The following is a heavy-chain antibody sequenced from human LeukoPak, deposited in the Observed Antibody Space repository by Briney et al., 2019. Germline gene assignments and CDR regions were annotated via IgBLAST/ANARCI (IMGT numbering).Heavy chain of an antibody. CDR1: GIIFSNTW. Sequence: GGSLRLSCTVSGIIFSNTWMSWVRQAPGKGLEWVSRIKSKYNGGTTDYPAPVKGRFIISRDDSKNTLYLQMNSLKIEDTAVYYCTTDRPDYWGQGTLVTVSS. J-gene: IGHJ4*02. V-gene: IGHV3-15*01. CDR2: IKSKYNGGTT. CDR3: TTDRPDY.